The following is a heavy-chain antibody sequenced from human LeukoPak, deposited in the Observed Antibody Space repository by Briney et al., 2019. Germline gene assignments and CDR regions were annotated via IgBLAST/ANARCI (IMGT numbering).Heavy chain of an antibody. CDR1: GGSISSYY. CDR3: AGDQGSGWENHIWYYYYYMNV. V-gene: IGHV4-4*07. Sequence: SETLSLTCTVSGGSISSYYWSWIRQPAGKGLEWIGRIYTSGSTNYNPSLKSRVTMSVDTSKNQSSLQLNSVTPEDTAVYYCAGDQGSGWENHIWYYYYYMNVWGKGTTVTISS. D-gene: IGHD6-19*01. CDR2: IYTSGST. J-gene: IGHJ6*03.